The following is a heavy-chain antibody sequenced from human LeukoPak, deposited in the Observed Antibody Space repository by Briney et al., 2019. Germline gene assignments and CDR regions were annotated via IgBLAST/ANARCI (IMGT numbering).Heavy chain of an antibody. Sequence: HPGGSLRLSCAASGFTFSSHWMSWVRQAPGKGLEWVADIKPDASEIYYLDSVKGRFTVSRDNAKTSLYLQMNSLRVEDTAVYYCARPGGYGVQPLDYWGQGTLVTVAS. CDR1: GFTFSSHW. CDR3: ARPGGYGVQPLDY. CDR2: IKPDASEI. D-gene: IGHD5-12*01. J-gene: IGHJ4*02. V-gene: IGHV3-7*01.